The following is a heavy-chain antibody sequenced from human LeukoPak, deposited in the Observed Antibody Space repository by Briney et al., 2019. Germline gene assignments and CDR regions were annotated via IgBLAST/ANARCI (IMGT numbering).Heavy chain of an antibody. CDR3: ARLGSSDI. V-gene: IGHV1-2*02. CDR1: AHTFTGYY. CDR2: INPNTGAT. J-gene: IGHJ3*02. D-gene: IGHD3-16*01. Sequence: ASVEVSCKASAHTFTGYYMHWVRQAPGQGLEWMGWINPNTGATNYPQKFQGRVTMTTDTSLSTAYMKLSSLRSDDTAVYYCARLGSSDIWGQGTMVTVSS.